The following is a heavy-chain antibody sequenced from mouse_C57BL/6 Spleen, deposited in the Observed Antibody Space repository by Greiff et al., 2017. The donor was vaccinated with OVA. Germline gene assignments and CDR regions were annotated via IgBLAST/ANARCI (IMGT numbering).Heavy chain of an antibody. CDR2: ISSGGSYN. Sequence: EVQLVESGGDLVKPGGSLKLSCAASGFTFSSYGMSWVRPTPDKRLEWVATISSGGSYNYYPDSVQGRFPISRDNAKNTLYLQMSSLKSEDTAMYYWARHQTAQNLDNYAMDYWGQGTSVTVSS. D-gene: IGHD3-2*02. J-gene: IGHJ4*01. CDR1: GFTFSSYG. CDR3: ARHQTAQNLDNYAMDY. V-gene: IGHV5-6*01.